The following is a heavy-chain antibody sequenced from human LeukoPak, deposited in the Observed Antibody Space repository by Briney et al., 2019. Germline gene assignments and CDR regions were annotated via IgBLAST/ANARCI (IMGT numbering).Heavy chain of an antibody. J-gene: IGHJ4*02. CDR2: INPNDGDT. V-gene: IGHV1-2*02. CDR1: GYTLTDYY. D-gene: IGHD2-2*01. Sequence: ASVKVSCKASGYTLTDYYMHWVRQAPGQGFEWMGWINPNDGDTNYAQKFQGRVTMTRDTSISTAHMEVSRLRSDDTAVYYCARANFLYCSSSTCLFDYWGRGTLVTVSS. CDR3: ARANFLYCSSSTCLFDY.